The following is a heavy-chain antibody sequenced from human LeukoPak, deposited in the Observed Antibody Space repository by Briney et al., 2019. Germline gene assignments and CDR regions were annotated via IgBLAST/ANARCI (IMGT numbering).Heavy chain of an antibody. Sequence: ASVKVSCKASGYTFTGYYMHWVRQAPGQGLEWMGWINPNSGGTNYAQKFQGRVTMTRDTPISTAYMELSRLRSDDTAVYYCARVYDYIWGSYRYDAFDIWGQGTMVTVSS. V-gene: IGHV1-2*02. CDR1: GYTFTGYY. CDR3: ARVYDYIWGSYRYDAFDI. J-gene: IGHJ3*02. D-gene: IGHD3-16*02. CDR2: INPNSGGT.